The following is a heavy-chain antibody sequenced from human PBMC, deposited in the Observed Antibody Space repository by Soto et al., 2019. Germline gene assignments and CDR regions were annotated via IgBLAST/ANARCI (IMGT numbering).Heavy chain of an antibody. J-gene: IGHJ3*02. D-gene: IGHD2-21*02. V-gene: IGHV4-34*01. CDR2: INHSGST. Sequence: TLSLTCAVYGGSFSGYYWSWIRQPPGKGLEWIGEINHSGSTNYNPSLKSRVTISVDTSKNQFSLKLSSVTAADTAVYYCAKTCGGDCSDAFDIWGQGTMVTVS. CDR3: AKTCGGDCSDAFDI. CDR1: GGSFSGYY.